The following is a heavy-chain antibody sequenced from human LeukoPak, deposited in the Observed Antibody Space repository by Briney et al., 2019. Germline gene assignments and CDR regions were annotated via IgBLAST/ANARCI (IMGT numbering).Heavy chain of an antibody. D-gene: IGHD3-10*01. V-gene: IGHV1-2*02. CDR3: AREYGSGSYYWNY. CDR2: ISPNSGGT. CDR1: GYTFTGYY. Sequence: ASVKVSCKASGYTFTGYYMHWVRQAPGQGLEWMGWISPNSGGTNCAQKFQGRVTMTRDTSISTAYMELSRLRSDDTAVYYCAREYGSGSYYWNYWGQGTLVTVSS. J-gene: IGHJ4*02.